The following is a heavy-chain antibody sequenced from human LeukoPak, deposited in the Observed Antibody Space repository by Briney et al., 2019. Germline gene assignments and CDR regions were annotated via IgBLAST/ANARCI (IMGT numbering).Heavy chain of an antibody. Sequence: PSETLSLTCTVSGGSVSSASYYWRWIRRPPGKGLEWIWYVYYSGRTNYNPSRKSRVSVSVDTSKNQFSLKLSSVTAADTAVYYCARTEYCSGDSCYFGYFDYWGQGTLVTVSS. J-gene: IGHJ4*02. CDR3: ARTEYCSGDSCYFGYFDY. V-gene: IGHV4-61*01. D-gene: IGHD2-15*01. CDR1: GGSVSSASYY. CDR2: VYYSGRT.